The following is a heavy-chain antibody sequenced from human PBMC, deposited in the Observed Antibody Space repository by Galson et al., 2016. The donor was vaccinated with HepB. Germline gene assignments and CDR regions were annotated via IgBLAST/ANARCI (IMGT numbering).Heavy chain of an antibody. CDR1: GESISNDGNY. CDR2: IYHSGST. D-gene: IGHD4-17*01. Sequence: TLSLTCTVSGESISNDGNYWSWTRQHPGKGLEFIGYIYHSGSTYYNPSLRSRVTISVDTSENQFSLKLSSVTAADTAVYYCARYDGDRQYWYFDLWGRGTLVTVSS. CDR3: ARYDGDRQYWYFDL. V-gene: IGHV4-31*03. J-gene: IGHJ2*01.